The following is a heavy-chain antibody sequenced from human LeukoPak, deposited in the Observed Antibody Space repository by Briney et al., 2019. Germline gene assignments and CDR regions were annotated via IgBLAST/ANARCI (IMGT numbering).Heavy chain of an antibody. J-gene: IGHJ4*02. D-gene: IGHD5-24*01. CDR2: FDPEDGET. CDR3: ARGDGPGGYFDY. CDR1: GYTLTELS. V-gene: IGHV1-24*01. Sequence: ASVKVSCKVSGYTLTELSMHWVRQAPGKGLEWMGGFDPEDGETIYAQKFQGRVTMTEDTSTDTVYMELSSLRSEDTAVYYCARGDGPGGYFDYWGQGTLVTVSS.